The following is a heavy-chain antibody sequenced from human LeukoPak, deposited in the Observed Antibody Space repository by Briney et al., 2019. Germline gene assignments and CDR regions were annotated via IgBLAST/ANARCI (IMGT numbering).Heavy chain of an antibody. CDR2: TSYRGST. V-gene: IGHV4-39*01. CDR3: ARRAEYFDSSGYYGYYFDF. Sequence: WETLSLTCTVSGGSISSSSYYWGWIRQPPGKGLEWVGLTSYRGSTYYNPSLKSRVTTSVDTSKNQFSLKLTSVTAADTAVYYCARRAEYFDSSGYYGYYFDFWGQGTLVTVSS. J-gene: IGHJ4*02. CDR1: GGSISSSSYY. D-gene: IGHD3-22*01.